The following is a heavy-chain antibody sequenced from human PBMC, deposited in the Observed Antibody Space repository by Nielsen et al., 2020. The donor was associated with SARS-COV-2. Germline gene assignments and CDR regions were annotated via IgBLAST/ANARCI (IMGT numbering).Heavy chain of an antibody. Sequence: GGSLRLSCAASGFTFDDYAMHWVRQAPGKGLEWVSGISWNSGSIGYADSVKGRFTISRDNAKNSLYLQMNSLRAEDTALYYCAKVGSPPDWYFDLWGRGTLVTVSS. CDR2: ISWNSGSI. J-gene: IGHJ2*01. D-gene: IGHD3-16*01. V-gene: IGHV3-9*01. CDR3: AKVGSPPDWYFDL. CDR1: GFTFDDYA.